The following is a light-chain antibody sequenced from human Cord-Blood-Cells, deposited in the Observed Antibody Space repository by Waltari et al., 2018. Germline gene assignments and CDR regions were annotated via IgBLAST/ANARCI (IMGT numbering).Light chain of an antibody. CDR3: QQYNSYAGT. CDR1: QSISSW. CDR2: DAS. V-gene: IGKV1-5*01. Sequence: DIQMTHSPSTPSASVGDRVPITCRASQSISSWLAWYHQQPGRAPKLLMYDASRLESGVTSRFSVSGSGTEVTHASSSLLLDDFATDSGQQYNSYAGTCGYGTKVE. J-gene: IGKJ1*01.